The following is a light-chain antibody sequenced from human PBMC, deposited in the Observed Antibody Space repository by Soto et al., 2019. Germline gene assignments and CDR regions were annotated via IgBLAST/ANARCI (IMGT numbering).Light chain of an antibody. CDR3: QQYVKALT. J-gene: IGKJ4*01. Sequence: DIQMTQSPSSLSASAEDRVTITCQASQAINNHLNWYKQKARRAPKLLINAASNLETGVPARFSGSGSETDFTLTISSLQSEYIATYYCQQYVKALTFGGGTKVEIK. V-gene: IGKV1-33*01. CDR2: AAS. CDR1: QAINNH.